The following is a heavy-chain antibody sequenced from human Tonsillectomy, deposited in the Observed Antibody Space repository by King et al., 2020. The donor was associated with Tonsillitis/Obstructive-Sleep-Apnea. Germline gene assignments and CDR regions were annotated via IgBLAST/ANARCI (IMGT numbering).Heavy chain of an antibody. J-gene: IGHJ6*03. CDR1: GFTFSDHY. Sequence: QLVQSGGGLVQPGGSLRLSCAASGFTFSDHYMDWVRPAPGKGLEWVGRTRNKANSYTTEYSASVKGRFTISRDDSKNSLYLQMNSLKTEDTAVYYCAREGHRGYSGYDRDYYYYYMDVWGKGTTVTVSS. V-gene: IGHV3-72*01. CDR3: AREGHRGYSGYDRDYYYYYMDV. D-gene: IGHD5-12*01. CDR2: TRNKANSYTT.